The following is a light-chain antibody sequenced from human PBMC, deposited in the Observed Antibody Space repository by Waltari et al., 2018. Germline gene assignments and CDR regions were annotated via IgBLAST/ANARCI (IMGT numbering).Light chain of an antibody. CDR3: QVWDSSSDPYVV. CDR1: NIGSKS. CDR2: DDS. Sequence: SYVLTQPPSVSVAPGKTARITCGGNNIGSKSVHWYQQKPGQAPVLVIYDDSDRPSGIPERFSGANSGNMATLTISRVEAGDEADYYCQVWDSSSDPYVVFGGGTKLTVL. V-gene: IGLV3-21*04. J-gene: IGLJ2*01.